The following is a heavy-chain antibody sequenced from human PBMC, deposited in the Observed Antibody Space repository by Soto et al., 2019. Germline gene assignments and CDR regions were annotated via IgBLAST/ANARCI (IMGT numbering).Heavy chain of an antibody. CDR1: GFSLSARGVG. J-gene: IGHJ4*02. CDR2: IYWNDDK. D-gene: IGHD3-16*01. V-gene: IGHV2-5*01. Sequence: QITLKESGPTLVKPTQTLTLTCTFSGFSLSARGVGVGWIRQPPGKALEWLALIYWNDDKRYSPSLQSRLTITKDASKNQVVFSMNNVDPADTATYYCAHSPWGAAPDYWGQGTLVTVSS. CDR3: AHSPWGAAPDY.